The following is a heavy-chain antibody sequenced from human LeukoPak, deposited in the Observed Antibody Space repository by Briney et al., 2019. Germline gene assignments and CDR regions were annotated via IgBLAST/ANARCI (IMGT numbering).Heavy chain of an antibody. D-gene: IGHD1-26*01. J-gene: IGHJ5*02. Sequence: SETLSLTCTVSGGSISSYYWSWIRQPPGKGLEWIAYIYYSGYTNYNPSLKSRASISVDTSKNLCSLRLSSVTAADTPVYYCARHAIYSGGYSYWFDPWGLGTLVTVSS. CDR2: IYYSGYT. CDR3: ARHAIYSGGYSYWFDP. V-gene: IGHV4-59*08. CDR1: GGSISSYY.